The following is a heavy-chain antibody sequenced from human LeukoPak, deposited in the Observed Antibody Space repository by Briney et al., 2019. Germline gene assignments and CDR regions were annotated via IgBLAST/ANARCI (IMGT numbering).Heavy chain of an antibody. J-gene: IGHJ4*02. CDR2: IYTDGST. V-gene: IGHV3-53*01. CDR1: GFTVSSNC. D-gene: IGHD2-2*01. CDR3: ARESVVVPAAFDY. Sequence: GGSLRLSCAASGFTVSSNCMSWVRQAPGKGLEWVSVIYTDGSTYYADSVKGRFTISRDNAKNTLYLQMNSLRAEDTAVYYCARESVVVPAAFDYWGQGTLVTVSS.